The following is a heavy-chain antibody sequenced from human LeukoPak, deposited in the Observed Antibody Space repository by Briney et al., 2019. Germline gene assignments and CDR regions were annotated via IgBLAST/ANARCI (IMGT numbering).Heavy chain of an antibody. Sequence: GASLKFSCKGAGYSFTNYWNGWVRQMPGKGLEWMGIIFPGDADVRYSPSFQGQVTISADKSISTAYLQWSSLKASDTAMYYCARTSKEDYYYYYMDVWGKGTTVTVSS. CDR2: IFPGDADV. J-gene: IGHJ6*03. CDR3: ARTSKEDYYYYYMDV. CDR1: GYSFTNYW. V-gene: IGHV5-51*01.